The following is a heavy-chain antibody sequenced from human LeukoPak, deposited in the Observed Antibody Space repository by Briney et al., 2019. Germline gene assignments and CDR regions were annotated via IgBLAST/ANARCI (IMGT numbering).Heavy chain of an antibody. CDR1: GFTFSSHW. D-gene: IGHD1-26*01. CDR3: VRGVGGDSRFDP. CDR2: IKQHGSEK. V-gene: IGHV3-7*01. Sequence: GGSLRLSCAASGFTFSSHWMSWVRQAPGKGLEWVANIKQHGSEKYYVDSVKGRFTISRDNAKNTLYLQMNSLRAEDTAVYYCVRGVGGDSRFDPWGQGTLVTVSS. J-gene: IGHJ5*02.